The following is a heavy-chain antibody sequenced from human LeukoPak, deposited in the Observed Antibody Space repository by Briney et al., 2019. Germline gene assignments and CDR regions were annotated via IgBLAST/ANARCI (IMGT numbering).Heavy chain of an antibody. CDR1: GLTFSSDW. D-gene: IGHD2-8*01. CDR2: INSDASTI. J-gene: IGHJ4*02. V-gene: IGHV3-74*01. CDR3: AREDCTIGAVCSSLLDH. Sequence: GSLRLSCAASGLTFSSDWMHWVRQVPGKGLVWVSRINSDASTINYADSVKGRFTISRDNAKNTLYLQMNSLRAEDTAVYYCAREDCTIGAVCSSLLDHWGRGTLVTVSS.